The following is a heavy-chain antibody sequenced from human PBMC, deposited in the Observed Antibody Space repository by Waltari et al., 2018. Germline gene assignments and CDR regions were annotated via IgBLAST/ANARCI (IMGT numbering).Heavy chain of an antibody. V-gene: IGHV4-39*07. J-gene: IGHJ5*02. CDR3: ARHIIVVVVAATLNWFDP. D-gene: IGHD2-15*01. CDR2: IYYSGST. CDR1: GGSISSSSYY. Sequence: QLQLQESGPGLVKPSETLSLTCTVSGGSISSSSYYWGWIRQPPGKGLEWIGSIYYSGSTYYNPYLKSRVTIAVDTSKNQFSLKLSSVTAADTAVYYCARHIIVVVVAATLNWFDPWGQGTLVTVSS.